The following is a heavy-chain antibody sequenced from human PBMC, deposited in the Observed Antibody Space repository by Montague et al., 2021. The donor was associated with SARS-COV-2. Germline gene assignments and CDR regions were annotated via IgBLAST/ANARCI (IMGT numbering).Heavy chain of an antibody. D-gene: IGHD1-1*01. CDR1: GFPLSTSGMC. Sequence: PALVKPTQTLTLTCTFSGFPLSTSGMCVSWIRQPPGKALEWLALIDWXDDKYYSTSLKTRLTISKDTSKNQVVLTMTNMDPVDTATYYCARINSDPLDYYYYGMDVWGQGTTVTVSS. CDR2: IDWXDDK. V-gene: IGHV2-70*01. CDR3: ARINSDPLDYYYYGMDV. J-gene: IGHJ6*02.